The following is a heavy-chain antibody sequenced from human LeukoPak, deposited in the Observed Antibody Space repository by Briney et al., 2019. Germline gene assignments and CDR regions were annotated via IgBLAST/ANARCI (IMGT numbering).Heavy chain of an antibody. CDR3: AKGPLEAYSYGNIPPYFDY. V-gene: IGHV3-23*01. Sequence: PGGSLRLSCAASGFTFSSYAMSWVRQAPGKGLEWVSAISGSGGSTYYADSVKGRFTISRDNSKNTLYLQMNSLRAEDTAVYYCAKGPLEAYSYGNIPPYFDYWGQGTLVTVSS. D-gene: IGHD5-18*01. J-gene: IGHJ4*02. CDR2: ISGSGGST. CDR1: GFTFSSYA.